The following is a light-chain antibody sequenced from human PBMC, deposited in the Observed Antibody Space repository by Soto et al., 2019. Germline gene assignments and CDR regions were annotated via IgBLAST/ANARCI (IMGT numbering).Light chain of an antibody. Sequence: DIQMTQSPSSLSASVGDRVTITCRASQDIANYLAWYQQKPGKAPKLLIYTASTLRSGVPSRFSGSGSGTDFTLTISSLQPEDFATYYCQKYNNAPREFTFGPGTKVDIK. CDR2: TAS. CDR3: QKYNNAPREFT. J-gene: IGKJ3*01. CDR1: QDIANY. V-gene: IGKV1-27*01.